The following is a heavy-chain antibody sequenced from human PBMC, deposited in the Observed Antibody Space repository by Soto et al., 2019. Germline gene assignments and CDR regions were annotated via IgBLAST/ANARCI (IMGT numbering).Heavy chain of an antibody. CDR2: IWYDGSNK. V-gene: IGHV3-33*01. CDR1: GFTFSSYG. CDR3: ARGGPWRGWDYFDY. D-gene: IGHD1-26*01. J-gene: IGHJ4*02. Sequence: QVQLVESGGSVVQPGRSLRLSCAASGFTFSSYGMHWVRQAPGKGLEWVAVIWYDGSNKYYADSVKGRFTISRDNSKNTLYLQMNSLRAEDTAVYYCARGGPWRGWDYFDYWGQGTLVTVSS.